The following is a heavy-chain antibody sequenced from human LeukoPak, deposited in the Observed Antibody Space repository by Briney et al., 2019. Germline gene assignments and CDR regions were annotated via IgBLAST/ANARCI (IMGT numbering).Heavy chain of an antibody. Sequence: GGSLRLSCAASGFTFSSYGMHWVRQAPGKGLEWVAVIWYDGSNKYYADSVKGRFTISRDNSKNTLYLQMNSLRAEDTAVYYCARGVFDSYGSPSYFDYWGQGTLVTVSS. CDR1: GFTFSSYG. CDR2: IWYDGSNK. V-gene: IGHV3-33*08. J-gene: IGHJ4*02. D-gene: IGHD5-18*01. CDR3: ARGVFDSYGSPSYFDY.